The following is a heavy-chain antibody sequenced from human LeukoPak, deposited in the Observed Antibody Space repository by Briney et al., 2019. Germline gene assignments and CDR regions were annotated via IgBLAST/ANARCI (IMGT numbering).Heavy chain of an antibody. Sequence: SVKVSCKASGYTFTGYYMHWVRQAPGQGLEWMGRINPNSGGTNYAQKFQGRVTMTRDTSISTAYMELSRLRSDDTAVYYCARGGIGYSYGHYYFDYWGQGTLVTVSS. D-gene: IGHD5-18*01. CDR2: INPNSGGT. V-gene: IGHV1-2*06. J-gene: IGHJ4*02. CDR3: ARGGIGYSYGHYYFDY. CDR1: GYTFTGYY.